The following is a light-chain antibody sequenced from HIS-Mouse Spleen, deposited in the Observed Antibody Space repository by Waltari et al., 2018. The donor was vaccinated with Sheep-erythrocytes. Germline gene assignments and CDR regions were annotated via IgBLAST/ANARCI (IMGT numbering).Light chain of an antibody. J-gene: IGLJ1*01. Sequence: QPASVSGSPGQSIPISCTRTSSDVGGYNYVSWYQQHPGNAPKLMIYDVTNRPSGVSNRFSGSKSGNTASLTISGLQAEDGADYYCSSFTSSSTLVFGTGTKVTVL. CDR3: SSFTSSSTLV. CDR2: DVT. V-gene: IGLV2-14*03. CDR1: SSDVGGYNY.